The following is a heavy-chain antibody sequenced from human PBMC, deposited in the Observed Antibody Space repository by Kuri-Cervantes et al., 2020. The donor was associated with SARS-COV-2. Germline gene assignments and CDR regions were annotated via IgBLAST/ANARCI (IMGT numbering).Heavy chain of an antibody. D-gene: IGHD1-1*01. V-gene: IGHV3-7*01. CDR1: GFTFSSYW. CDR3: ATFKRLPNFPAGPGYFDY. Sequence: GESLKISCAASGFTFSSYWMSWVRQAPGKGLEWVANIKQDGSEKYYVDSVKGRFTVSRDNAKNLLFLQMNSLRAEDTALYYCATFKRLPNFPAGPGYFDYWGPGTPVTVSS. CDR2: IKQDGSEK. J-gene: IGHJ4*02.